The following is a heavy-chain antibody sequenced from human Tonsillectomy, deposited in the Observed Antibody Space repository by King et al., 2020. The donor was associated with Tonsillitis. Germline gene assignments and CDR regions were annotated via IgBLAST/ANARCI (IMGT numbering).Heavy chain of an antibody. D-gene: IGHD6-6*01. Sequence: VTLKESGPALVKPPQTLTLTCTFSGFSLSTSGMCVSWIRQPPGKALEWLARTDWDDDKYYSTSLKTRLTISKDTSKNQVVLTMTNMDPVDTATYYCARIILGAARPDYYYGMDVWGQGTTVTVSS. CDR3: ARIILGAARPDYYYGMDV. CDR2: TDWDDDK. J-gene: IGHJ6*02. CDR1: GFSLSTSGMC. V-gene: IGHV2-70*11.